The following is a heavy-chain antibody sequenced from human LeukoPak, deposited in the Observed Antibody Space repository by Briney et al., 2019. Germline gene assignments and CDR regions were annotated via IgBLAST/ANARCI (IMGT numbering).Heavy chain of an antibody. CDR1: GCTFSHFA. Sequence: GASVKVSCKASGCTFSHFAMNWVRQVPGQGLEWMGWIHTNTGNPTYGQGFTGRFVFSLDTSVSTAYLQISDMKAEDNAVYYCARKNSFDAFDIWGQGTMVTVSS. CDR3: ARKNSFDAFDI. V-gene: IGHV7-4-1*02. CDR2: IHTNTGNP. J-gene: IGHJ3*02. D-gene: IGHD1-7*01.